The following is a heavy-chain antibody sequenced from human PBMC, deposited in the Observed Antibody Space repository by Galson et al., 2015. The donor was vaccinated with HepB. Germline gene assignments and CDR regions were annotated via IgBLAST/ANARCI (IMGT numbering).Heavy chain of an antibody. CDR3: ARSDYGGNSVVFDY. CDR1: GGSISSSSYY. D-gene: IGHD4-23*01. V-gene: IGHV4-39*01. J-gene: IGHJ4*02. Sequence: ETLSLTCTVSGGSISSSSYYWGWIRQPPGKGLEWIGSIYYSGSTYYNPSLKSRVTISVDTSKNQFSLKLSSVTAADTAVYYCARSDYGGNSVVFDYWGQGTLVTVSS. CDR2: IYYSGST.